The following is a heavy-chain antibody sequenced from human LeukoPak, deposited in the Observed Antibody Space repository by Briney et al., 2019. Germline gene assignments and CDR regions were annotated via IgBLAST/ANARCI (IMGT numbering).Heavy chain of an antibody. CDR2: LYYSGST. CDR3: ATTTIRLGY. V-gene: IGHV4-39*07. Sequence: KTSETLSLTCTVSGGSISSSSRYWGWIRQPPGKGLEWIGSLYYSGSTYYNPSLKSRITMSVDTSKNQFSLKLTSVTAADTAVYCCATTTIRLGYWGQGTLVTVSS. J-gene: IGHJ4*02. CDR1: GGSISSSSRY. D-gene: IGHD1-26*01.